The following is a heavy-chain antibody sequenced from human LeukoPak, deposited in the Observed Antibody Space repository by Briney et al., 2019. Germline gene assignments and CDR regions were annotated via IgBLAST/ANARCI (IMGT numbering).Heavy chain of an antibody. V-gene: IGHV3-30*02. Sequence: GGSLRLSCVASGFTFNIYGMHWVRQAPGKGLEWVAFIRYDGSNKYYTDSVRGRFTISRDNSKNTLSLQMNSLRVEDTAVYYCAKGNSGYSYGHFDYWGQGTLVTVSS. CDR2: IRYDGSNK. J-gene: IGHJ4*02. CDR3: AKGNSGYSYGHFDY. CDR1: GFTFNIYG. D-gene: IGHD5-18*01.